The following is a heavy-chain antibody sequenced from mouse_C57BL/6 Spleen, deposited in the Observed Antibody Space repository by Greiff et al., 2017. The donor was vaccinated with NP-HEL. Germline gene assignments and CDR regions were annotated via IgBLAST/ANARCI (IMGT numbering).Heavy chain of an antibody. J-gene: IGHJ2*01. Sequence: QVQLQQPGAELVKPGASVKMSCKASGYTFTSYWITWVKQRPGQGLEWIGDIYPGSGSTNYNEKFKSKATLTVDTSSSTAYMQLSSLTSEDSAVYYCARVGDGDDYFDYWGQGTTLTVSS. V-gene: IGHV1-55*01. CDR1: GYTFTSYW. CDR3: ARVGDGDDYFDY. CDR2: IYPGSGST. D-gene: IGHD2-13*01.